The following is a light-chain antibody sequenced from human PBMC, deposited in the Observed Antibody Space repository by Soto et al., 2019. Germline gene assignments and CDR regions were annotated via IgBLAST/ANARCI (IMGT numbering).Light chain of an antibody. J-gene: IGKJ1*01. CDR1: QRLSSSY. CDR2: AAS. Sequence: IVLTQSPATLFLSPGHRATLSCRASQRLSSSYLAWYQQKPGQAPRLLISAASSRATGIPDRFSGSGSGTDFTLTISNLQSEDFAVYYCQQYNTWPRTVGQGTKVDIK. V-gene: IGKV3-20*01. CDR3: QQYNTWPRT.